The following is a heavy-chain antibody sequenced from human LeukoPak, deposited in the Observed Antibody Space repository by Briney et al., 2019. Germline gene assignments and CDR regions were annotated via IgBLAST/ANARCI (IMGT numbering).Heavy chain of an antibody. CDR2: ISGSGGST. V-gene: IGHV3-23*01. CDR3: AKLASGYPYLLYFDY. D-gene: IGHD3-22*01. Sequence: GGSLRLSCAASGFTFSSYAMGWVRQAPGKGLEWVSAISGSGGSTYYADSVKGRFTISRDNSKNTLYLQMNSLRAEDTAVYYCAKLASGYPYLLYFDYWGQGTLVTVSS. J-gene: IGHJ4*02. CDR1: GFTFSSYA.